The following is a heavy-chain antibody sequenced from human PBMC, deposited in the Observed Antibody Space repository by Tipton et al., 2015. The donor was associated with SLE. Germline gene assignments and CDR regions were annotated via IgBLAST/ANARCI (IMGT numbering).Heavy chain of an antibody. CDR1: GGSISSYY. D-gene: IGHD6-13*01. CDR2: IYTSGSA. CDR3: ARDRIGAPGYYFDD. V-gene: IGHV4-59*01. J-gene: IGHJ4*02. Sequence: TLSLTCTVSGGSISSYYWSWIRQPPGKGLEWIGYIYTSGSANYNPSLKSRVTISVDTSKNQFSLKLSSVTAADTAVYYCARDRIGAPGYYFDDWGQVTLVTVSS.